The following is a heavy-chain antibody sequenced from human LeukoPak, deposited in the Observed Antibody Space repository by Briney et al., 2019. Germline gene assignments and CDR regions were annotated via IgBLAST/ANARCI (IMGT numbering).Heavy chain of an antibody. J-gene: IGHJ4*02. CDR3: AREEQRGDYFHY. V-gene: IGHV4-4*07. CDR2: IYTSGST. CDR1: GGSISSYY. D-gene: IGHD1/OR15-1a*01. Sequence: SETLSLTCTVSGGSISSYYWSWIRQPAGKGLEWIRRIYTSGSTNCNPSLKSRVTMSVDTSKNQFSLKLSSVTAADTAVYYCAREEQRGDYFHYWGQGTLVTVSS.